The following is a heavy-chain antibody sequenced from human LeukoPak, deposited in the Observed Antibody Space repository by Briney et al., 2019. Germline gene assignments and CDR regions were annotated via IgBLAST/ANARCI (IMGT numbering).Heavy chain of an antibody. J-gene: IGHJ5*02. D-gene: IGHD2-2*01. CDR3: AREADYCSSTSCYAGWFDP. Sequence: SETLSLTCAVYGGSFSGYYWSWIRQPPGKRLEWIGEINHSGSTNYNPSLKSRVTISVDTSKNQFSLKLSSVTAADTAVYYCAREADYCSSTSCYAGWFDPWGQGTLVTVSS. CDR1: GGSFSGYY. CDR2: INHSGST. V-gene: IGHV4-34*01.